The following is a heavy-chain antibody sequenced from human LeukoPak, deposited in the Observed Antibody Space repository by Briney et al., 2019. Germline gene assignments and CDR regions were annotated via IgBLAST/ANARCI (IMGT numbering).Heavy chain of an antibody. D-gene: IGHD3-3*01. CDR3: ARGYYDPNYHFDY. CDR1: GGSFSGYY. CDR2: INHSGST. J-gene: IGHJ4*02. V-gene: IGHV4-34*01. Sequence: SETLSLTCAVYGGSFSGYYWSWIRQPPGKGLEWIGEINHSGSTNYNPSLKSRVTISVDTSKNQFSLKLSSVTAADTAVYYCARGYYDPNYHFDYWGQGTLVTVSS.